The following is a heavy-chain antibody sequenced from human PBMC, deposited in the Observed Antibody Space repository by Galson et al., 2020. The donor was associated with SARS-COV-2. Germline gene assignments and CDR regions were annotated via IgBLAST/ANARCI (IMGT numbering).Heavy chain of an antibody. CDR2: IKSKTDGGTT. CDR3: TTDNPHIVVVPGANCYFLCGMEI. J-gene: IGHJ6*02. CDR1: GFTLSNAC. V-gene: IGHV3-15*01. D-gene: IGHD2-2*01. Sequence: GGSLRLSCAASGFTLSNACMSWVRQAPGKGLEWVGRIKSKTDGGTTDYAAPVKGRFTISRDDSKHTLYLQMNSLKTEGTAVYYCTTDNPHIVVVPGANCYFLCGMEIWGRGNTVTV.